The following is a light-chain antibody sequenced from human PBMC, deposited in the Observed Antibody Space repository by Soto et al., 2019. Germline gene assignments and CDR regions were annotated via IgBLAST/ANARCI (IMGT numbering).Light chain of an antibody. CDR2: YDR. V-gene: IGLV3-21*04. J-gene: IGLJ1*01. CDR1: NIGSRS. Sequence: SYELTQPPSVSVGPGKTARITCGGNNIGSRSVHWYQQKPGQAPVLVIYYDRDRPSGIPERFSGSNSGNTATLTISRVEAGDEADYYCQMWDSSSDQGVFGTGTKVTVL. CDR3: QMWDSSSDQGV.